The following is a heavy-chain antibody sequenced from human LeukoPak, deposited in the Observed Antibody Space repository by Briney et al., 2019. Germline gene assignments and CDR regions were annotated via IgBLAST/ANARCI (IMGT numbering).Heavy chain of an antibody. V-gene: IGHV3-13*01. CDR1: GFTFSSYD. J-gene: IGHJ4*02. CDR3: ARGLGDSSGYPLDY. CDR2: IGTAGDT. Sequence: GGSLRLPCAASGFTFSSYDMHWVRQATGKGLEWVSAIGTAGDTYYPGSVKGRFTISRENAKNSLYLQMNSLRAGDTAVYYCARGLGDSSGYPLDYWGQGTLVTVSS. D-gene: IGHD3-22*01.